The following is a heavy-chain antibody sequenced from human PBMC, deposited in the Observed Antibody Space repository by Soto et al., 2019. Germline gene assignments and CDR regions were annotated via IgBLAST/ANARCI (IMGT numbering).Heavy chain of an antibody. V-gene: IGHV4-34*01. CDR1: GGSFSGYY. CDR3: ERGRSSSSWFYYFDY. CDR2: INHSGST. D-gene: IGHD6-13*01. J-gene: IGHJ4*02. Sequence: SETLSLTCAVYGGSFSGYYWSWIRQPPGKGLEWIGEINHSGSTNYNPSLKSRVTISVDTSKNQFSLKLSSVTAADTAVYYCERGRSSSSWFYYFDYCGQGTLVTVSS.